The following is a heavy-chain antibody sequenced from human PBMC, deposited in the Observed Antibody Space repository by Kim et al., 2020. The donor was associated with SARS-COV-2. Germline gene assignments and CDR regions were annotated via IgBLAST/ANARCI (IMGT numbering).Heavy chain of an antibody. CDR2: ISYDGSNK. J-gene: IGHJ4*02. D-gene: IGHD6-13*01. V-gene: IGHV3-30*18. CDR3: AKSQTNAAAGTIDY. CDR1: GFTFSSYG. Sequence: GGSLRLSCAASGFTFSSYGMHWVRQAPGKGLEWVAVISYDGSNKYYADSVKGRFTISRDNSKNTLYLQMNSLRAEDTAVYYCAKSQTNAAAGTIDYWGQGTLVTVSS.